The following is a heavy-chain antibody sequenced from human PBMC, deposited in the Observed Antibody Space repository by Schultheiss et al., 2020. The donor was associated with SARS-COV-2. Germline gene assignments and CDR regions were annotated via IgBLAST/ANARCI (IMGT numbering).Heavy chain of an antibody. D-gene: IGHD6-19*01. J-gene: IGHJ1*01. CDR1: GYSFTSYW. CDR3: ARLDSSGWLHGDFQH. V-gene: IGHV5-51*01. CDR2: IYPGDSDT. Sequence: GESLKISCKGSGYSFTSYWIGWVRQMPGKGLEWMGIIYPGDSDTRYGPSFQGRGTISADKSTSTAYLQWSSLKASDTAMYYCARLDSSGWLHGDFQHWGQGTLVTVSS.